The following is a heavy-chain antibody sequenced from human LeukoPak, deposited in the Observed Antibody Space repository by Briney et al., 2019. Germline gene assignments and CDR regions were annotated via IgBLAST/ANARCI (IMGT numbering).Heavy chain of an antibody. Sequence: SETLSLTCTVSGGSISSGAYYWSWIRQPPGKGLEWIGYIYHSGSTYYNPSLKNRVTMSVDRSKNQFSLKLSSVTAADTAVYYCARGYYYDSSGYYSGGYYFDYWGQGTLVTVSS. CDR3: ARGYYYDSSGYYSGGYYFDY. CDR2: IYHSGST. D-gene: IGHD3-22*01. V-gene: IGHV4-30-2*01. J-gene: IGHJ4*02. CDR1: GGSISSGAYY.